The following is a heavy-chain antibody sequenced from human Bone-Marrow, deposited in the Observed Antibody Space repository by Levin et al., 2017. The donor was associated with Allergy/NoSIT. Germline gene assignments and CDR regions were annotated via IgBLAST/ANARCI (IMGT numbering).Heavy chain of an antibody. J-gene: IGHJ6*02. CDR3: ASNTDAGLDV. Sequence: GGSLRLSCVASGLTFNNLGMNWVRQAPGKGLEWVAIIWDDGSYQYYADSVKGRFTISRDNSKNTLYLEMRSLRVEDTAVYYCASNTDAGLDVWGQGTTVTVSS. CDR1: GLTFNNLG. CDR2: IWDDGSYQ. V-gene: IGHV3-33*01.